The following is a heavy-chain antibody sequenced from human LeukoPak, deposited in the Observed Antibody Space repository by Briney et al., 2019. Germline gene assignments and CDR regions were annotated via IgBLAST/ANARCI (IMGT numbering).Heavy chain of an antibody. J-gene: IGHJ4*02. CDR2: ISGSGGST. Sequence: GGSLRLSCAASGFTFSSYAMSWVRQAPGKGLEWVSSISGSGGSTYYADSVKGRFTISRDNSKNTLYLQMNGLRADDTAVYYCATSSGGYCSSTSCYAHYWGQGTLVTVSS. V-gene: IGHV3-23*01. CDR1: GFTFSSYA. D-gene: IGHD2-2*01. CDR3: ATSSGGYCSSTSCYAHY.